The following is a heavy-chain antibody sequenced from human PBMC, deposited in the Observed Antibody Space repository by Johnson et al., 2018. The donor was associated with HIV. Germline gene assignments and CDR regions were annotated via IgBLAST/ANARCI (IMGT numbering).Heavy chain of an antibody. J-gene: IGHJ3*02. CDR1: GFTFSSYA. Sequence: MQLVESGGGLVQPGGSLRLSCAAPGFTFSSYAMHWVRQAPGKGLEYVSAISSDGGSSYSANSVKGRFTISRDNSKNTLFLQMGSLRAEDMAVYYCARRAHDAFDIWGQGTMVTVSS. CDR3: ARRAHDAFDI. CDR2: ISSDGGSS. V-gene: IGHV3-64*01.